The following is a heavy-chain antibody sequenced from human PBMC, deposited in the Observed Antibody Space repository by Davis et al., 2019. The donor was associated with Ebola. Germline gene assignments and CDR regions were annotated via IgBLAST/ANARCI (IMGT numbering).Heavy chain of an antibody. Sequence: PGGSLRLSCAASGFTFSGSAMHWVRQAPGKGLEWVAVISYDGSNKYYADSVKGRFTISRDNSKNTLYLQMNSLRAEDTAVYYCAKDSDDSSGLFYYYYGMDVWGQGTTVTVS. CDR1: GFTFSGSA. V-gene: IGHV3-30*04. J-gene: IGHJ6*02. D-gene: IGHD3-22*01. CDR2: ISYDGSNK. CDR3: AKDSDDSSGLFYYYYGMDV.